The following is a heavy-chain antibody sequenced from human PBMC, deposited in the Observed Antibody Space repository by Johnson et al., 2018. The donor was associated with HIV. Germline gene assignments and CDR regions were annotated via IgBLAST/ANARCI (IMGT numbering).Heavy chain of an antibody. CDR3: ANQWRWLQLPDAFDI. J-gene: IGHJ3*02. D-gene: IGHD5-24*01. CDR1: GFTFSSYG. V-gene: IGHV3-9*01. Sequence: VQLVESGGGVVQPGRSLRLSCAASGFTFSSYGMHWVRQAPGKGLEWVSGITWNSGTIGYADSVKGRFTISRDNAKNSLYLQMNSLRADDTALYYCANQWRWLQLPDAFDIWGQGTMVTVSS. CDR2: ITWNSGTI.